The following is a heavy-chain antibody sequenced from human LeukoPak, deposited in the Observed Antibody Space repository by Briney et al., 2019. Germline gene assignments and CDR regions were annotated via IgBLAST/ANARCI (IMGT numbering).Heavy chain of an antibody. Sequence: SETLSLTCTVSGGSISSSSYYWGWIRQPPGKGLEWIGSIYYSGSTYYNPSLKSRVTISVDTSKNQFSLKLSSVTAADTAVYYCARGFSATYYFDYWGQGTLVTVSS. CDR3: ARGFSATYYFDY. V-gene: IGHV4-39*07. J-gene: IGHJ4*02. CDR2: IYYSGST. CDR1: GGSISSSSYY.